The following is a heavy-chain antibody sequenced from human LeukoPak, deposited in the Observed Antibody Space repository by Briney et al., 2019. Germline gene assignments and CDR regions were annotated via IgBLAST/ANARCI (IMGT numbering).Heavy chain of an antibody. Sequence: HPGGSLRLSCAASGFTFSSYVMSWVRQAPGKGLEWVSSISGSGGSTYYADSVKGRFTISRDNSKNTLYLQMNSLRAEDTAVYYCAKDWEDYGGNLDYWGQGTLVTVSS. CDR3: AKDWEDYGGNLDY. J-gene: IGHJ4*02. CDR1: GFTFSSYV. CDR2: ISGSGGST. D-gene: IGHD4-23*01. V-gene: IGHV3-23*01.